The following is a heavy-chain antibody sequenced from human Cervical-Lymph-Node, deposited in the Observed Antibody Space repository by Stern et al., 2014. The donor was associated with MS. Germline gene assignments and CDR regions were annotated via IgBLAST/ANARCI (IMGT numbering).Heavy chain of an antibody. CDR2: IDWDDDK. CDR1: GFSLSTDGMC. Sequence: QVTLRESGPALVEPTQTLTLTCTFSGFSLSTDGMCVTWIRQPPGKALEWLALIDWDDDKYYSTSLQTRLTISKDTSKSQVVLTMTNVDPLDTATYFCGRIVTEYNFGGIDHWGQGTLVTVSS. CDR3: GRIVTEYNFGGIDH. J-gene: IGHJ4*02. V-gene: IGHV2-70*01. D-gene: IGHD3-10*01.